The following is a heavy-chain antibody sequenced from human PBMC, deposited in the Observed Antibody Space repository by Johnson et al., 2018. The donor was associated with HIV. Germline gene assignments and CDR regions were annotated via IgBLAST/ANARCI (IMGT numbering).Heavy chain of an antibody. CDR3: AKDLRVFDWFNAYDAFDI. CDR2: ISGSGGST. V-gene: IGHV3-23*04. CDR1: GFTFSSYA. J-gene: IGHJ3*02. Sequence: VHLVESGGGLVQPGGSLRLSCAASGFTFSSYAMSWVRQAPGKGLEWVSTISGSGGSTYYADSVKGRFTISRDNSKNTLYLQMNSLRADDTAVYYCAKDLRVFDWFNAYDAFDIWGQGTMVTVSS. D-gene: IGHD3-9*01.